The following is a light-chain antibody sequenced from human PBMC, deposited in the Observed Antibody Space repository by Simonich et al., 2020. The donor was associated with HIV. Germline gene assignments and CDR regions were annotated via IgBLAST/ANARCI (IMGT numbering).Light chain of an antibody. CDR3: SSYTSSSTVV. CDR2: DVS. V-gene: IGLV2-14*03. Sequence: QSALTQPASVSGSPGQSITISCTGTSSDVGGYNYVSWYQQHPGKAPKLIIYDVSNRPSGVSNRFSGSKSDNTASLTISGLQAEDEADYYCSSYTSSSTVVFGGETKLTVL. J-gene: IGLJ3*02. CDR1: SSDVGGYNY.